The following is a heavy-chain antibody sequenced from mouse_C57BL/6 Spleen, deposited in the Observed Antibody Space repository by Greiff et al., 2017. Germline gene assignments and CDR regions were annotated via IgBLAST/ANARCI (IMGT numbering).Heavy chain of an antibody. CDR2: ISGGGGNT. CDR1: GFTFSSYT. CDR3: ARHGDYYGSVFDY. J-gene: IGHJ2*01. D-gene: IGHD1-1*01. Sequence: EVQVVESGGGLVKPGGSLKLSCAASGFTFSSYTMSWVRQTPEKRLEWVATISGGGGNTYYPDSVKGRFTISRDNAKNTLYMQMRSLRSEDTALYYCARHGDYYGSVFDYWGQGTTLTVSS. V-gene: IGHV5-9*01.